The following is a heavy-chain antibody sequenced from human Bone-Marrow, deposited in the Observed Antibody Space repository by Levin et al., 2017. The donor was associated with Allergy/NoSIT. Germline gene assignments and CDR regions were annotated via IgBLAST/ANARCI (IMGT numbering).Heavy chain of an antibody. CDR3: ARDRDYGGNRFDY. CDR1: GFTFSSYW. V-gene: IGHV3-74*01. Sequence: GGSLRLSCTASGFTFSSYWMHWVRQGPGKGLVWVSRINSDGSYTNYADSVKGRFTIARDNAKNTLYLKLNSLRAEDTAVDYCARDRDYGGNRFDYWGQGTLVTVSS. CDR2: INSDGSYT. D-gene: IGHD4-23*01. J-gene: IGHJ4*02.